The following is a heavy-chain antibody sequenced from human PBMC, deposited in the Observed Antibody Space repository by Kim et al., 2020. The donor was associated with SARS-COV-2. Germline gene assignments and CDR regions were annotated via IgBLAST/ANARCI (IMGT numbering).Heavy chain of an antibody. CDR3: ARDRWIRVVRNWFDP. Sequence: DSVKGRFTISRDNAKNSLYLQMNSLRDEDTAVYYCARDRWIRVVRNWFDPWGQGTLVTVSS. D-gene: IGHD5-12*01. V-gene: IGHV3-48*02. J-gene: IGHJ5*02.